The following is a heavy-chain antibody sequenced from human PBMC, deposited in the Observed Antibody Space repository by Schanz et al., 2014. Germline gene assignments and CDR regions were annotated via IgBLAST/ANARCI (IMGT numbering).Heavy chain of an antibody. D-gene: IGHD2-21*02. V-gene: IGHV3-64D*06. Sequence: EVQLVESGGGFVQPGGSLGLSCAASGFTFSSYAMHWVRQASGKGLEYVSAITRSGGGTYYSDSVKGRFTISRDNSKNTLHRQMSSQRHEDSAVYYCVKDAYCAGDCYPAEYFQHWGQGTLVTVSS. CDR3: VKDAYCAGDCYPAEYFQH. J-gene: IGHJ1*01. CDR2: ITRSGGGT. CDR1: GFTFSSYA.